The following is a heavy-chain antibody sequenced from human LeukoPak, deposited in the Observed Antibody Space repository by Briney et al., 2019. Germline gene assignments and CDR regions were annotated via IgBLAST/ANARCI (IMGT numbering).Heavy chain of an antibody. CDR3: ARQFYYDRSGFFEGVY. CDR2: VYPCDSYA. Sequence: GEPLKISCKGSGYKFTNFWIGWVRQGPGQGLDWMGFVYPCDSYARYSPSFQGQVTVSADMSISTAYLQWSSLKASDTAMYYCARQFYYDRSGFFEGVYWGQGSLVTVSS. J-gene: IGHJ4*02. D-gene: IGHD3-22*01. V-gene: IGHV5-51*01. CDR1: GYKFTNFW.